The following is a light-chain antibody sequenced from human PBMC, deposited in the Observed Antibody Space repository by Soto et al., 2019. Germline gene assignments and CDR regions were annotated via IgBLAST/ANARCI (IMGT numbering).Light chain of an antibody. CDR2: EVS. CDR1: SSDDGGYNY. Sequence: QSALTQPPSASGSPGQSVTISCTGTSSDDGGYNYVSWYQQHPGKAPKLTIYEVSKRPSGVPDRFSGSKSGNTASLTVSGLQGEDEADYYCSSYAGSNNLVFGGGTKLTVL. J-gene: IGLJ2*01. V-gene: IGLV2-8*01. CDR3: SSYAGSNNLV.